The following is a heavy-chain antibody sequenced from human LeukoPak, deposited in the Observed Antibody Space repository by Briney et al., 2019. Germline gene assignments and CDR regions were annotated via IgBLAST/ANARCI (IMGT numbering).Heavy chain of an antibody. Sequence: GGPLRLSCAASGFTFSTYSMTWVRQGPGKGLEWVSSIYPSGDSTFYADSVKGRFTISRDNSKNTLYLQMSSLRTEDMAIYYCAKDVVPDSGWDLDYWGQGTLVTVSS. CDR2: IYPSGDST. CDR1: GFTFSTYS. CDR3: AKDVVPDSGWDLDY. D-gene: IGHD6-19*01. J-gene: IGHJ4*02. V-gene: IGHV3-23*01.